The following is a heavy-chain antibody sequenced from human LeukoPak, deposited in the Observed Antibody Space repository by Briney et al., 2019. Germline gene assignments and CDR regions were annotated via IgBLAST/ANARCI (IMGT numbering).Heavy chain of an antibody. D-gene: IGHD1-7*01. CDR2: ISGSGGST. CDR1: GFTFSSYA. J-gene: IGHJ4*02. CDR3: ATPSTNWNYEQFDY. Sequence: GGSLRLSCAASGFTFSSYAMSWVRQAPGKGLEGVSAISGSGGSTYYADPVKGRFTISRDNSKNTLYLQMNSLRAEDTAVYYCATPSTNWNYEQFDYWGQGTLVTVSS. V-gene: IGHV3-23*01.